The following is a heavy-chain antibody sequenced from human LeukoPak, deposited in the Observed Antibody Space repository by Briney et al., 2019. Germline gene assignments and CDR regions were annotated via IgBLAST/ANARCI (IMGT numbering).Heavy chain of an antibody. Sequence: GGSLRLSCVASGFTFSSYEMNWVRQAPGKGLEWVSAISGSGGSTYYADSVKGRFTISRDNSKNTLYLQMNSLRAEDTAVYYCAQRGWIQLWFVDYWGQGTLVTVSS. D-gene: IGHD5-18*01. V-gene: IGHV3-23*01. CDR1: GFTFSSYE. CDR2: ISGSGGST. CDR3: AQRGWIQLWFVDY. J-gene: IGHJ4*02.